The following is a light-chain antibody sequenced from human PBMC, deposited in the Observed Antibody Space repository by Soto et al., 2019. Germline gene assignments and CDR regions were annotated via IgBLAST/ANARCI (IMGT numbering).Light chain of an antibody. V-gene: IGKV3-15*01. Sequence: EVVLTQSPGTLSLSPGERATLSCRASQSVSSKLVWYQQKPGQAPRFLIYGASTRATGIPARFRGSGSGTEFTLTIDSLQSEDFAVYYCQQYNDWPPAFGGGTKVAIK. CDR2: GAS. J-gene: IGKJ4*01. CDR3: QQYNDWPPA. CDR1: QSVSSK.